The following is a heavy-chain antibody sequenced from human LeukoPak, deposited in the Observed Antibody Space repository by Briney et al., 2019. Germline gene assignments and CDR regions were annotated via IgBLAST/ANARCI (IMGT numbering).Heavy chain of an antibody. CDR2: ISYDGSNK. V-gene: IGHV3-30-3*01. D-gene: IGHD1-26*01. CDR3: ARDRRYSGSYLVY. CDR1: GFTFSSYA. Sequence: GGSLRLSCAASGFTFSSYAMHWVRQAPGKGLEWVAVISYDGSNKYYADSVKGRFTISRDNSKNTLYLQMNSLRAEDTAVYYCARDRRYSGSYLVYWGQGTLVTVSS. J-gene: IGHJ4*02.